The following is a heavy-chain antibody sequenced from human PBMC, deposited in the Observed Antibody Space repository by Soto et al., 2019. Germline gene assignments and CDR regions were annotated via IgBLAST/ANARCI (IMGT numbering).Heavy chain of an antibody. V-gene: IGHV3-23*01. Sequence: GGSLRLSCAASGFTFSSYAMSWVRQAPGKGLEWVSSISGSGVTTYYADSVKGRFTISRDNSKNTLYLQMNSLRAADTAVYYCARDWNYTYWGQGTLVTVSS. CDR3: ARDWNYTY. CDR1: GFTFSSYA. CDR2: ISGSGVTT. D-gene: IGHD1-7*01. J-gene: IGHJ4*02.